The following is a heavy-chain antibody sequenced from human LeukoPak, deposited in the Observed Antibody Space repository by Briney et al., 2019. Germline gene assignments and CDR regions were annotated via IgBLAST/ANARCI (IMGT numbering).Heavy chain of an antibody. J-gene: IGHJ4*02. CDR3: ARSTGGSSDLFDY. CDR1: GGSISGYY. Sequence: PSETLSLTCTVSGGSISGYYWNWIRQPAGKGLEWIGRVYTSGTTNYSPSLKSRITMSMDTSKNQFSLRLISVTAADTAVYYCARSTGGSSDLFDYWGQGTLVTVSS. CDR2: VYTSGTT. D-gene: IGHD1-1*01. V-gene: IGHV4-4*07.